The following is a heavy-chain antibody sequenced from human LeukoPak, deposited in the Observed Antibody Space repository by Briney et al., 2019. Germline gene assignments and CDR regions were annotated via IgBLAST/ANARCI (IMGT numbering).Heavy chain of an antibody. CDR1: GGSISGYY. CDR2: IYYSGST. D-gene: IGHD3-16*01. V-gene: IGHV4-59*08. CDR3: ARHYVFVRGGSSFDY. Sequence: PSETLSLTCTVSGGSISGYYWSWIRQSPGKGLEWIGYIYYSGSTNYNPSLKSRVTISVDTSRNQFSLKLSSVTAADTAVYYCARHYVFVRGGSSFDYWGQGTLVTVSS. J-gene: IGHJ4*02.